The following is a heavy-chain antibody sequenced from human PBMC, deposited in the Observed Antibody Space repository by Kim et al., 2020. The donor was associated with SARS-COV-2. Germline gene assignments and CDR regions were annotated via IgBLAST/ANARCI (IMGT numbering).Heavy chain of an antibody. CDR3: AAGTGWLIDY. Sequence: GGSLRLSCVASGFSVDNYWMNWVRQAPGRGLQWVANIKKDGSEKYYVNSMRGRFTISRDNNKNSVYLEINSLTADDSAVYYCAAGTGWLIDYWGQGTLVTVSS. CDR2: IKKDGSEK. J-gene: IGHJ4*02. D-gene: IGHD6-19*01. V-gene: IGHV3-7*05. CDR1: GFSVDNYW.